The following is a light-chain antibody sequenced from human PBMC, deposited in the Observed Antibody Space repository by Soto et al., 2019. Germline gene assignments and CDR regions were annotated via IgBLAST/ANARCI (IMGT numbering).Light chain of an antibody. CDR1: SGAVGSYWL. Sequence: QSALTQPPSASGSPGQSVTISCTGSSGAVGSYWLVSWYQCHPGKVPKLIIYEGNKRPSGVSNRFSGSEPGNTASLTISGLQAEDEADYYCCSSAPSRTVVFGTGTKLTVL. CDR3: CSSAPSRTVV. J-gene: IGLJ1*01. CDR2: EGN. V-gene: IGLV2-23*01.